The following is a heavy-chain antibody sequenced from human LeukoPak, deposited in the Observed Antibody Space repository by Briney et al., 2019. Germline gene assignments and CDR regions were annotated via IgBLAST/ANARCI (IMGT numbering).Heavy chain of an antibody. CDR1: GGTFSSYT. Sequence: SVKVSXKASGGTFSSYTIGWVRQAPGQGLEWMGRIIPILGIANYAQKFQGRVTITADKSTSTAYMELSSLRSEDAAVYYCARGYCSSTSCYRDLDYWGQGTLVTVSS. CDR3: ARGYCSSTSCYRDLDY. V-gene: IGHV1-69*02. CDR2: IIPILGIA. D-gene: IGHD2-2*02. J-gene: IGHJ4*02.